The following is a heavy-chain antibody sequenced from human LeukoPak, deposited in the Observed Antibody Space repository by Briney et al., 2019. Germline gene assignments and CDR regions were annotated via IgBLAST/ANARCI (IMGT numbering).Heavy chain of an antibody. V-gene: IGHV1-2*02. CDR1: GGTFSSYA. CDR2: INPNSGGT. J-gene: IGHJ6*02. Sequence: PWASVKVSCKASGGTFSSYAISWVRQAPGQGLEWMGWINPNSGGTNYAQKFQGRVTMTRDTSISTAYMELSRLRSDDTAVYYCARAGGAPYYYGSGSSMDVWGQGTTVTVSS. D-gene: IGHD3-10*01. CDR3: ARAGGAPYYYGSGSSMDV.